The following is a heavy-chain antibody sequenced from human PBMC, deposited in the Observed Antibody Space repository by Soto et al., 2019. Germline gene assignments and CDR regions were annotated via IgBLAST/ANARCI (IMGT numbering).Heavy chain of an antibody. J-gene: IGHJ4*02. D-gene: IGHD7-27*01. CDR1: GGSISSSSYY. Sequence: SETLSLTCTVSGGSISSSSYYWGWIRQPPGKGREWIGSIYYSGSTYYNPSLKSRVTISVDTAKNHFSLKLSSVTAADAAVYDCASSSRLSGDHSFDYWGQGTLVTVSS. CDR2: IYYSGST. CDR3: ASSSRLSGDHSFDY. V-gene: IGHV4-39*07.